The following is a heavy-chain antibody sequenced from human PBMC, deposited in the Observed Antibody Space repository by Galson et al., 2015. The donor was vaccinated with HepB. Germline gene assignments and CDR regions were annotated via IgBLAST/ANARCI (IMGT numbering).Heavy chain of an antibody. V-gene: IGHV1-69*13. CDR2: IIPIFGTA. Sequence: SVKVSCKASGGTFSSYAISWVRQAPGQGLEWMGGIIPIFGTANYAQKFQGRVTITADESTSTAYMELSSLRSEDTAVYYCARDRGTTIFGVDTAPLDHYYAMDVWGQGTTVTVSS. D-gene: IGHD3-3*01. CDR1: GGTFSSYA. J-gene: IGHJ6*02. CDR3: ARDRGTTIFGVDTAPLDHYYAMDV.